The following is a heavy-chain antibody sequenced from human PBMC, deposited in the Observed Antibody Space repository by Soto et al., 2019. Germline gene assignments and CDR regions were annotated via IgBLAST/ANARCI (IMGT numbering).Heavy chain of an antibody. Sequence: ASETLSLTCAVSGGSMNSGSYSWSWIRQPPGKGLEWIGYMYHSGNTYYSPSLESRATISVDRSKNQFSLNLTSVTAADTAVYYCARVTPATPYYAMDVWGRGTTVTVSS. V-gene: IGHV4-30-2*01. CDR2: MYHSGNT. D-gene: IGHD2-15*01. J-gene: IGHJ6*02. CDR3: ARVTPATPYYAMDV. CDR1: GGSMNSGSYS.